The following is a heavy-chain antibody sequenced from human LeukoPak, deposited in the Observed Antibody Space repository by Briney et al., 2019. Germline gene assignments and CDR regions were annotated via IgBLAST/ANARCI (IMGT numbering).Heavy chain of an antibody. CDR3: ASRGYSYGYRY. CDR2: INHSGST. Sequence: SETLSLTCAVYGGSFSGYYWSWIRQPPGKGLEWIGEINHSGSTNYNPSLKSRVTMSVDTSKNQFSLKLSSVTAADTAVYYCASRGYSYGYRYWGQGTLVTVSS. D-gene: IGHD5-18*01. CDR1: GGSFSGYY. J-gene: IGHJ4*02. V-gene: IGHV4-34*01.